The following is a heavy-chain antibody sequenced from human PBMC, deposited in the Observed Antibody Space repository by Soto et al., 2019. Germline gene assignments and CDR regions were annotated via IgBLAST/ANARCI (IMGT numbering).Heavy chain of an antibody. CDR1: GFTFDDHA. J-gene: IGHJ4*02. Sequence: EVQLVESGGGLVQPGRSLRLSCATSGFTFDDHAMHWVRQAPGKGLEWVSIITWNSGIRDYADSVKGRFTISRDNTNNSLYLQMDNLGPEDTAMYYCARAVSIAAATIDYWGQGTLVTVSA. D-gene: IGHD1-26*01. V-gene: IGHV3-9*01. CDR2: ITWNSGIR. CDR3: ARAVSIAAATIDY.